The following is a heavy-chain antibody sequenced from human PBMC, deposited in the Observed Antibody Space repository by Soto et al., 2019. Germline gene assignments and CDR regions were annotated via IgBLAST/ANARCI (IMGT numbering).Heavy chain of an antibody. J-gene: IGHJ1*01. V-gene: IGHV3-11*01. CDR1: GFRFSDYD. CDR2: ISGSGWTT. CDR3: AKGTSSSSGWPVFQH. Sequence: QVQLVESGGGLVKSGGSLRLSCAGSGFRFSDYDMKWIRQAPGKGLEWSAYISGSGWTTFYADSVKGRFTIYRDNVKNSLYLQMNNLRAEDTALYYCAKGTSSSSGWPVFQHWGQGALVTVSS. D-gene: IGHD6-19*01.